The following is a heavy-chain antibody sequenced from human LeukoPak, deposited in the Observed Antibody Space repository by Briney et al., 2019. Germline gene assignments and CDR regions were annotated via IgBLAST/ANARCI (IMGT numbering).Heavy chain of an antibody. D-gene: IGHD3-10*01. V-gene: IGHV4-59*01. CDR2: IQSIGGT. CDR3: ARGNDYYGSGRQSYFDP. Sequence: QASETLSLTCSVSGGSISDYYWTWIRQSPEKGLEWLGYIQSIGGTNYNPSLKSRVTISVDTSKNQFSLKLTSVTAADTAFYYCARGNDYYGSGRQSYFDPWGQGTLVIVSS. J-gene: IGHJ5*02. CDR1: GGSISDYY.